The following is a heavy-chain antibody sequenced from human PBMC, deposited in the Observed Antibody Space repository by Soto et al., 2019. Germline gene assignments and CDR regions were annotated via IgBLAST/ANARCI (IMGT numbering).Heavy chain of an antibody. Sequence: GGSLRLSCAASGFTVSSNYMSWVRQAPGKGLEWVSVIYSGGSTYCADSVKGRFTISRDNSKNTLYLQMNSLRAEDTAVYYCARVAYYILTGYTPYYYYYYMDVWGKGTTVTVSS. V-gene: IGHV3-66*01. D-gene: IGHD3-9*01. CDR2: IYSGGST. CDR3: ARVAYYILTGYTPYYYYYYMDV. CDR1: GFTVSSNY. J-gene: IGHJ6*03.